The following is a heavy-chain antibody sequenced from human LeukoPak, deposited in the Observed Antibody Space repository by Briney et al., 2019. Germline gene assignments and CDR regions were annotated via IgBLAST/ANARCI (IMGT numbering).Heavy chain of an antibody. CDR3: ARLERRRDY. Sequence: GASVKVSCKASGYTFTNYYMHWVRQAPGRALEWMGVINPTGGSTDYAQKFQGRLTMTRDTSTSTVYMELSSLRSEDTAVYYCARLERRRDYWGQGTLVTVSS. J-gene: IGHJ4*02. V-gene: IGHV1-46*01. D-gene: IGHD5-24*01. CDR1: GYTFTNYY. CDR2: INPTGGST.